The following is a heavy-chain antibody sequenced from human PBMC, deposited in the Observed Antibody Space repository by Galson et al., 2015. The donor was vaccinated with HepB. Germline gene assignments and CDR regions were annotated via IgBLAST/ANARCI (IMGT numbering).Heavy chain of an antibody. J-gene: IGHJ4*02. CDR2: ISTYNDVT. D-gene: IGHD2-8*01. V-gene: IGHV1-18*04. CDR3: AKDNDHNFDY. CDR1: GYTFNTYG. Sequence: SLKVSCKATGYTFNTYGIFWVRQAPGQGLEWMGWISTYNDVTNYAPKFQGRVTMTTDTSTSTAYLELRSLRSDDTAVYYCAKDNDHNFDYWGQGTLVTVSS.